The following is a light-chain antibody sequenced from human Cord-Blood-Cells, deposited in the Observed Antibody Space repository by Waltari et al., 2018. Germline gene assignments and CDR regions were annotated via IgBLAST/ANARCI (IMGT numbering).Light chain of an antibody. CDR1: QSVSRN. V-gene: IGKV3-15*01. Sequence: EIVMTHSPATLSVSPGERATLSCRASQSVSRNLAWYQQKPGQAPRLLIYGASTRATGIPARFSGSGSGTEFTLTISSLQSEDFAVYYCQQYNNWPYTFGQGTKLEIK. J-gene: IGKJ2*01. CDR2: GAS. CDR3: QQYNNWPYT.